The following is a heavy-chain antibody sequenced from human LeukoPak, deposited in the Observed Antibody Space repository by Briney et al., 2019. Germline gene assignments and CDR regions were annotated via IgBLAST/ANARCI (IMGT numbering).Heavy chain of an antibody. CDR2: ISASNGAT. V-gene: IGHV1-18*01. J-gene: IGHJ5*02. CDR1: GYKFTTAG. CDR3: AREGFYDYWSNSYTGNWLDP. D-gene: IGHD3-3*01. Sequence: ASVKVSCKASGYKFTTAGISWVRQAPGRGLEWMGWISASNGATKYSQKFQGRITMTTDTMTTAHMESRSLRSDDTAIYYCAREGFYDYWSNSYTGNWLDPWGQGTPVTVSS.